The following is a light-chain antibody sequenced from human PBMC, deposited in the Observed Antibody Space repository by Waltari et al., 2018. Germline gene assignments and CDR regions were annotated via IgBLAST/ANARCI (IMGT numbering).Light chain of an antibody. CDR2: EVS. CDR3: SSYTSSSTWV. J-gene: IGLJ3*02. Sequence: SALTQPASVSGSPGQSITIPCTRTSSDVVGYNYVSWYQQHPGKAPKLMIYEVSNRPSGVSNRFSGSKSGNTASLTISGLQAEDEADYYCSSYTSSSTWVFGGGTKLTVL. V-gene: IGLV2-14*01. CDR1: SSDVVGYNY.